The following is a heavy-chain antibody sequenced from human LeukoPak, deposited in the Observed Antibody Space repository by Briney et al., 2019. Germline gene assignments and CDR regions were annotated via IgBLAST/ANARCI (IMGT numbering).Heavy chain of an antibody. CDR3: ARAGGSSWYGHYYYGMDV. Sequence: ASVKVSCKASGYTFTSYYMHWVRQAPGQGLEWMGWINPNSGGANYAQKFQGRVTMTRDTSISTAYMELSRLRSDDTAVYYCARAGGSSWYGHYYYGMDVWGRGTTVTVSS. V-gene: IGHV1-2*02. CDR2: INPNSGGA. CDR1: GYTFTSYY. J-gene: IGHJ6*02. D-gene: IGHD6-13*01.